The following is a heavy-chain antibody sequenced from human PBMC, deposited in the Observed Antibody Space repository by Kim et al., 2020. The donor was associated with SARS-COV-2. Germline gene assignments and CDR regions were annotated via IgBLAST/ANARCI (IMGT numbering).Heavy chain of an antibody. D-gene: IGHD2-15*01. V-gene: IGHV3-74*01. CDR1: GFTFSSYW. J-gene: IGHJ6*02. CDR3: ARDVVGPYRRYGMDV. Sequence: GGSLRLSCAASGFTFSSYWMHWVRQAPGKGLVWVSRINSDGSSTSYADSVKGRFTISRDNAKNTLYLQMNSLRAEDTAVYYCARDVVGPYRRYGMDVWGQGTTVTVSS. CDR2: INSDGSST.